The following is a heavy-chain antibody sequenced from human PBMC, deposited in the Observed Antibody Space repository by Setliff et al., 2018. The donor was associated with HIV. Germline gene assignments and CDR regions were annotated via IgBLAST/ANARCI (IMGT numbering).Heavy chain of an antibody. V-gene: IGHV3-7*01. Sequence: GESLKISCAASGFTFSNYWMTWVRQAPGKGLEWVANIKEDGAEKNYVDSVKDRFTISRDNAKNSLYLQMNSLRAEDTAVYYCARRGQFFDDWGPGTLVTVSS. CDR2: IKEDGAEK. J-gene: IGHJ4*02. CDR3: ARRGQFFDD. CDR1: GFTFSNYW.